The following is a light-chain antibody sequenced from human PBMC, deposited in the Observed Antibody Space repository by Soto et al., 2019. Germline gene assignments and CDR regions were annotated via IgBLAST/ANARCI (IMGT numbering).Light chain of an antibody. CDR1: QSVLFSAKNRNY. J-gene: IGKJ4*01. V-gene: IGKV4-1*01. Sequence: DIVMTQSPDSLAVSLGERATINCKSSQSVLFSAKNRNYLAWYQQKPGQPPKLLIYWASTRDSGVPDRFSGSGSGTDFTLTISSLQAEDLAVYYCQQYYSSSLTFGGGTKVDIK. CDR2: WAS. CDR3: QQYYSSSLT.